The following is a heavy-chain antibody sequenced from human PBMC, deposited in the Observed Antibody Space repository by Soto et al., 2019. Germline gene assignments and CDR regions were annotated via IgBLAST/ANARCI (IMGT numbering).Heavy chain of an antibody. D-gene: IGHD3-10*01. V-gene: IGHV3-23*01. Sequence: EVQLLESGGGLVQPGGSLRLSCAASGFTFSSYAMSWVRQAPGKGLEWVSAISGSGVSTYYADSVKGRFTISRDNAKNTLYLQMNSLRAEDTAVYYCAKGGNLWFGELSKEYFDYWGQGTLVTVSS. CDR1: GFTFSSYA. CDR3: AKGGNLWFGELSKEYFDY. CDR2: ISGSGVST. J-gene: IGHJ4*02.